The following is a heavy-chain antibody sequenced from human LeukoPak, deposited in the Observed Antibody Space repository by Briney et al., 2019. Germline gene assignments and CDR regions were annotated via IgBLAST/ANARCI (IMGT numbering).Heavy chain of an antibody. CDR2: VNLQGST. V-gene: IGHV4-4*02. J-gene: IGHJ4*02. Sequence: SGTLSLTCGVSGGSITSTNYWTWVRQPPGKGLEWIGEVNLQGSTNYNPSLMGRVAISVDMSENHISLQLTSVTAADTAVDYCAREGGPYRPLDYSGQGTLVTVSS. CDR1: GGSITSTNY. CDR3: AREGGPYRPLDY.